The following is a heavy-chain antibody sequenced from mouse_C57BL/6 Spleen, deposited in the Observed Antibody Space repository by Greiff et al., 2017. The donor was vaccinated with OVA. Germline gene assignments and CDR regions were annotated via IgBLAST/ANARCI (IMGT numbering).Heavy chain of an antibody. CDR1: GFSLSTFGMG. CDR3: ARGYSNYGYAMDY. V-gene: IGHV8-8*01. D-gene: IGHD2-5*01. J-gene: IGHJ4*01. CDR2: IWLDDAK. Sequence: QVTLNECGPGILQPSQTLSLTCSFSGFSLSTFGMGVGWIRQPSGKGLEWLAHIWLDDAKYYNPALKSRLTISKDTSKNQVCLKIANVDTADTATYYGARGYSNYGYAMDYWGQGTSVTVSS.